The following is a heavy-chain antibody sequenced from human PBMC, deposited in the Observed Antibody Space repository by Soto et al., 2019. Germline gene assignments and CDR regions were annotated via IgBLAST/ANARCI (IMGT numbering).Heavy chain of an antibody. CDR3: VRQQYDFLVDP. D-gene: IGHD3-16*01. J-gene: IGHJ5*02. CDR1: GFSFSTYN. CDR2: IDASSTHI. V-gene: IGHV3-21*01. Sequence: EVQLVESGGGLVKPGGSLRLSCAASGFSFSTYNMNWVRQAPGKGLEGVSSIDASSTHIYYADSVKGRFTISRDNGKSTLNLQMDSLRAEDTALYYCVRQQYDFLVDPWGQGTLVTVSS.